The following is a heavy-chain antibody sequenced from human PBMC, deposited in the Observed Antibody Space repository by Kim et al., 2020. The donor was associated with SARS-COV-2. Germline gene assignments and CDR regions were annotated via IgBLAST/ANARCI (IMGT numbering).Heavy chain of an antibody. CDR3: ARDYCSGGSCANWFDP. J-gene: IGHJ5*02. D-gene: IGHD2-15*01. CDR1: GYTFTGYY. CDR2: INPNSGGT. V-gene: IGHV1-2*06. Sequence: ASVKVSCKASGYTFTGYYMHWVRQAPGQGLEWMGRINPNSGGTNYAQKFQGRVTMTRDTSISTAYMELSRLRSDDTAVYYCARDYCSGGSCANWFDPWGQGTLVTVSS.